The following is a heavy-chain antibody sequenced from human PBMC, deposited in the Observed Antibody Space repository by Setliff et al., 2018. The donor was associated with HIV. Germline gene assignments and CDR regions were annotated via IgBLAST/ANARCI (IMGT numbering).Heavy chain of an antibody. CDR3: ANLPAQWAGY. J-gene: IGHJ4*02. V-gene: IGHV1-18*01. D-gene: IGHD1-26*01. CDR2: ISTYSDET. Sequence: ASVKVSCKASGYTFTNYDINWVRQAPGQGLEWMGWISTYSDETSSSQNLQGRLTMTTDTSTGTAYMELRSLRSDDTAVYYCANLPAQWAGYWGQGTLVTVSS. CDR1: GYTFTNYD.